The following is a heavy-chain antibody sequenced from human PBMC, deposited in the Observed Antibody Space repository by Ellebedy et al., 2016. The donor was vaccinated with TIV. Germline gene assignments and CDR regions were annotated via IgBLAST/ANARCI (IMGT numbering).Heavy chain of an antibody. CDR3: STASFLRAEYFVC. CDR1: GDSVSSDTYY. Sequence: SETLSLXXSVSGDSVSSDTYYWSWIRQSPGKGLEWIGHIYYNGSTNYNPSLKSRVTISVDTSNNQFSLRMSSVTAADTAVYFCSTASFLRAEYFVCWGQGTLVTVSS. CDR2: IYYNGST. J-gene: IGHJ4*02. V-gene: IGHV4-61*01. D-gene: IGHD2/OR15-2a*01.